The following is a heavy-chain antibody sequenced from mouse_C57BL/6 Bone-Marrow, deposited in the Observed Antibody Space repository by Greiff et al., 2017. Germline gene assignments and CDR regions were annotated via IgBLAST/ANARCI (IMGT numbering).Heavy chain of an antibody. D-gene: IGHD2-3*01. V-gene: IGHV1-50*01. CDR3: ARSDGYYEEVLAD. CDR1: GYTFTSYW. J-gene: IGHJ3*01. Sequence: QVQLQQPGAELVKPGASVKLSCKASGYTFTSYWMQWVKQRPGQGLEWIGEIDPSDSYTNYNQKFKGKATLTVDTSSSTAYMQLSSLTSEDSAVXYCARSDGYYEEVLADWGQGTLVTVSA. CDR2: IDPSDSYT.